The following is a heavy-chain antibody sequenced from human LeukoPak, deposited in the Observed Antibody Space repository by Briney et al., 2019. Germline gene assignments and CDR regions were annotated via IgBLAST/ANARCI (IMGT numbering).Heavy chain of an antibody. Sequence: GGSLRLSCAASGFTFSSYGIHWVRQAPGKGLEWVAVISYDGTNKNYAESVKGRFTISRDNSKNTVHLQMNSLRAEDTAVYYCAKDRGYSGYDYGDFDYWGQGTLVTVSS. CDR2: ISYDGTNK. CDR3: AKDRGYSGYDYGDFDY. CDR1: GFTFSSYG. D-gene: IGHD5-12*01. J-gene: IGHJ4*02. V-gene: IGHV3-30*18.